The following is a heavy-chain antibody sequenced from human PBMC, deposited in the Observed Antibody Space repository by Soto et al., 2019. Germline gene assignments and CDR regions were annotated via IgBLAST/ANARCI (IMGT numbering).Heavy chain of an antibody. CDR3: ARVPGLELLDF. D-gene: IGHD1-7*01. Sequence: QVQLVQSGAELKKPGASVKVSCKASGYTFTGYYIHWVRQAPGQGLEWVGWINPISGGTTYAQKFQGRVSMTRDTSINTAYMELSGLLSDDTAVYYCARVPGLELLDFWGQGTLITVSS. CDR1: GYTFTGYY. CDR2: INPISGGT. J-gene: IGHJ4*02. V-gene: IGHV1-2*02.